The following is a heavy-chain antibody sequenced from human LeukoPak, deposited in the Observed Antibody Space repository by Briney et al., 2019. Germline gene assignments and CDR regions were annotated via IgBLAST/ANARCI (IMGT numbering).Heavy chain of an antibody. D-gene: IGHD3-3*01. Sequence: SVKVSCKASGGTFSSYAISWVRQAPGQGLEWMGGIIPIFGTANYAQKFQGRVTITADESTSTAYMELSSLRSEDTAVYYCARDTVFGVVISTDYYMDAWGKGTTVTVSS. V-gene: IGHV1-69*01. J-gene: IGHJ6*03. CDR1: GGTFSSYA. CDR3: ARDTVFGVVISTDYYMDA. CDR2: IIPIFGTA.